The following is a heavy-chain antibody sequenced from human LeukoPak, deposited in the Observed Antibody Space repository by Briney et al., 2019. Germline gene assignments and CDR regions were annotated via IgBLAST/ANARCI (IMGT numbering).Heavy chain of an antibody. CDR3: AHKNRGYSYALDAFDI. CDR2: IYWDEDK. CDR1: GFSLSTSGVG. V-gene: IGHV2-5*02. Sequence: SGPTLVKPTQTLTLTCTFSGFSLSTSGVGVGWIRQPPGKALEWLALIYWDEDKRYSPSLKSRLTITKDTSKNQVVLTMTNMDPVDTATYYCAHKNRGYSYALDAFDIWGQGTMVTVSS. D-gene: IGHD5-18*01. J-gene: IGHJ3*02.